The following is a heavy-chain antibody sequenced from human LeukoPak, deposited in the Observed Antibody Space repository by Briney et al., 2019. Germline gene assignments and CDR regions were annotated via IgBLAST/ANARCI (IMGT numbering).Heavy chain of an antibody. CDR2: IYSGGST. V-gene: IGHV3-66*01. Sequence: GGSLRLPCAASGFTVSSNYMSWVRQAPGKGLEWVSVIYSGGSTYYADSVKGRFTISRDNSKNTLYLQMNSLRAEGTAVYYCARVIAAAGTHFDYWGQGTLVTVSS. CDR1: GFTVSSNY. CDR3: ARVIAAAGTHFDY. J-gene: IGHJ4*02. D-gene: IGHD6-13*01.